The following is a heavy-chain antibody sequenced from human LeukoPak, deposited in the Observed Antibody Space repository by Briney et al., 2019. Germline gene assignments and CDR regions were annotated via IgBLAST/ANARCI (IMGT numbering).Heavy chain of an antibody. CDR1: GFTFSSYA. D-gene: IGHD2-2*01. Sequence: GRSLRLSCAASGFTFSSYAMHWVRQAPGKGLEWVAVISYDGSNKYYADSVKGRFTISRDNSKNTLYLQMNSLRAEDTAVYYCARDHCSSTSCYHGSYYYGMDVWGEGTTVTVSS. CDR3: ARDHCSSTSCYHGSYYYGMDV. J-gene: IGHJ6*04. CDR2: ISYDGSNK. V-gene: IGHV3-30*04.